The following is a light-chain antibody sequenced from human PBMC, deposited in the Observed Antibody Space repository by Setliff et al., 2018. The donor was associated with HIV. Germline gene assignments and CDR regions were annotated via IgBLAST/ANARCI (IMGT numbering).Light chain of an antibody. CDR2: DVS. Sequence: QSVLTQPASVSGSPGQSITISCTGTRSDVGGYMYVSWYQQHPGKAPKGIIYDVSNRLSGVSDRLSGSKSGNTASLTISGLQAEDEADYYCSSYTSTDTWVFGGGTKVTVL. CDR3: SSYTSTDTWV. CDR1: RSDVGGYMY. V-gene: IGLV2-14*03. J-gene: IGLJ3*02.